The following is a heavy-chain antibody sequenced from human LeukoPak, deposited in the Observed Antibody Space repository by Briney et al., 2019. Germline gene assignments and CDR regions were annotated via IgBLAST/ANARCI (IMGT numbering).Heavy chain of an antibody. CDR1: GFTFTGHS. V-gene: IGHV3-30*04. J-gene: IGHJ4*02. CDR2: VADDEKTI. CDR3: AKVGVPAVMELGTRGVATTIELDY. Sequence: GGSLRLSCVASGFTFTGHSMHWVRQAPGKGLEWVAVVADDEKTIFYADSLKGRFTVSRDNSKNTLYLQMNSLRADDTAVYYCAKVGVPAVMELGTRGVATTIELDYWGQGTLVTVSS. D-gene: IGHD2-2*01.